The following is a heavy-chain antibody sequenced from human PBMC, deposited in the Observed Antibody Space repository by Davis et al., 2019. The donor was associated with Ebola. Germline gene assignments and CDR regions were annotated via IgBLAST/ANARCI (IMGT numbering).Heavy chain of an antibody. Sequence: HTGGSLRLSCAASGFTFNTYWMHWVRQAPGKGLMWFSRISGDGSSPSYADSVKGRFTISRDNAKNSLYLQMNSLRAEDTAVYYCARDRVSYYDILTGENWFDPWGQGTLVTVSS. D-gene: IGHD3-9*01. CDR3: ARDRVSYYDILTGENWFDP. V-gene: IGHV3-74*01. CDR1: GFTFNTYW. J-gene: IGHJ5*02. CDR2: ISGDGSSP.